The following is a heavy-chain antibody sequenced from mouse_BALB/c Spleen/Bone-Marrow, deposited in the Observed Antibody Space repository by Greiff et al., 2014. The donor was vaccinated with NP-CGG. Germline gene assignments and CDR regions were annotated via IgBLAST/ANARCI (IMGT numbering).Heavy chain of an antibody. CDR1: GFAFTNYL. CDR3: ARELGRGYFDG. D-gene: IGHD4-1*01. CDR2: INPGGGGT. J-gene: IGHJ1*01. Sequence: VQLQQSGAELVRPGTSVKVSCKASGFAFTNYLIAWVKQRPGQGLEWIGVINPGGGGTNYNDKFKGKATLTADKSSSTAYMQLSSLTSDDSAIYFCARELGRGYFDGWGAGTTVTVSS. V-gene: IGHV1-54*01.